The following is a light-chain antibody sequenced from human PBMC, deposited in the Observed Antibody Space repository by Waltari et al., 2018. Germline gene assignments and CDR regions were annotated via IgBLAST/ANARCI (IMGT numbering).Light chain of an antibody. CDR2: DAS. J-gene: IGKJ3*01. CDR1: HSVGSH. Sequence: ENVLTQSPATLSLSPGERATLSCRASHSVGSHLAWSQQKPGPAPRLLIYDASNRATGIPARFSGSGSETDFTLTISGVEPEEFAVYYCQQRSNWPGTCGPGTKVDIK. CDR3: QQRSNWPGT. V-gene: IGKV3-11*01.